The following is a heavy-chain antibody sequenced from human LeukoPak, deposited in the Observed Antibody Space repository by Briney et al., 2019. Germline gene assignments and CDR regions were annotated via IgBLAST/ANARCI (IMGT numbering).Heavy chain of an antibody. D-gene: IGHD6-13*01. CDR3: AKTPGIAAAGREYFGY. J-gene: IGHJ4*02. Sequence: PGGSLRLSCAASGFTFSSYAMSWVRQAPGKGLEWVSAISGSGGSTYYADSVKGRFTISRDNSKNTLYLQMNSLRAEDTAVYYCAKTPGIAAAGREYFGYWGQGTLVTVSS. CDR1: GFTFSSYA. V-gene: IGHV3-23*01. CDR2: ISGSGGST.